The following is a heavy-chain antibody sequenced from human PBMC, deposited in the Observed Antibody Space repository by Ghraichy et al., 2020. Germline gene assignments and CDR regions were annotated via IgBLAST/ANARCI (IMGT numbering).Heavy chain of an antibody. CDR1: GGSFSGYY. J-gene: IGHJ6*02. Sequence: SETLSLTCAVYGGSFSGYYWSWIRQPPGKGLEWIGEINHSGSTNYNPSLKSRVTISVDTSKNQFSLKLSSVTAADTAVYYCARANQQLVPHGYYYYGMDVWGQGTTVTVSS. CDR3: ARANQQLVPHGYYYYGMDV. CDR2: INHSGST. D-gene: IGHD6-13*01. V-gene: IGHV4-34*01.